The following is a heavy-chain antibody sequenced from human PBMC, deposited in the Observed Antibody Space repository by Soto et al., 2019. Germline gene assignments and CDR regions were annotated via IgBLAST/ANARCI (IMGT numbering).Heavy chain of an antibody. CDR3: AKDRRDGYNYFDY. D-gene: IGHD5-12*01. Sequence: GGSLRLSCAASGFTFDDYAMHWVRQAPGKGLEWVALISGDGGSTYYADSVKGRFTISRDNSKNSLYLQMNSLRTEDTALYYCAKDRRDGYNYFDYWCQGTLVTVSS. CDR1: GFTFDDYA. CDR2: ISGDGGST. V-gene: IGHV3-43*02. J-gene: IGHJ4*02.